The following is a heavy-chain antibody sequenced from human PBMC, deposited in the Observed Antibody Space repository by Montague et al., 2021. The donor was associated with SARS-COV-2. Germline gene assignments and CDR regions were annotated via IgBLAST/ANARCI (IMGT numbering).Heavy chain of an antibody. CDR2: IYYNGST. CDR3: ARGGLKSAGYFYFGLDV. J-gene: IGHJ6*02. V-gene: IGHV4-59*01. CDR1: GDSISNYC. Sequence: SETLSLTCTVSGDSISNYCWNWIRQPPGKGLEWVGYIYYNGSTNYKPSLKSRVTISIDTSKNKLSLKVRSVTAADTAVYYCARGGLKSAGYFYFGLDVWGQGTPVTVSS.